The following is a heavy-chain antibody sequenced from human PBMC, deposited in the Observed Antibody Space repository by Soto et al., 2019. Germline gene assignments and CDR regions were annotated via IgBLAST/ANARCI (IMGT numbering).Heavy chain of an antibody. CDR3: ARDPGSGHYFDY. Sequence: QVQLVQSGAKVKKPGASVKISCEASGYTFISRALHWVRQAPGQRLEWMGWINPDNANTKYSQNFQGRVTFTRDTSATTAYMELSSLRSEDTAVYFCARDPGSGHYFDYWGQGTLVTVSS. CDR2: INPDNANT. J-gene: IGHJ4*02. D-gene: IGHD2-15*01. CDR1: GYTFISRA. V-gene: IGHV1-3*01.